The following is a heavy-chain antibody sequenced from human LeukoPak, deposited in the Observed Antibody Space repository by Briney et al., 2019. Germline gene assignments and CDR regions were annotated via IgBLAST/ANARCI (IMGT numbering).Heavy chain of an antibody. CDR1: GGSITSNTYL. D-gene: IGHD2-21*01. Sequence: KPSETLSLTCTVSGGSITSNTYLWAWLRQPPGKGLEWMGSLRSSRSTYYNPFLKSRVIISADASKNQFSLRLTSVTAGDTAVYYCARRGTSRFHDYWGQGTLVTVSS. CDR3: ARRGTSRFHDY. J-gene: IGHJ4*02. V-gene: IGHV4-39*01. CDR2: LRSSRST.